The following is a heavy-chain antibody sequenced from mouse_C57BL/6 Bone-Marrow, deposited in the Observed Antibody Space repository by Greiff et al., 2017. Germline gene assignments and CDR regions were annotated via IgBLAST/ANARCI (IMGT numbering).Heavy chain of an antibody. CDR3: ARLITRYFDV. D-gene: IGHD1-2*01. CDR2: IYPGDGDT. V-gene: IGHV1-82*01. J-gene: IGHJ1*03. CDR1: GYAFSSSW. Sequence: QVQLQQSGPELVKPGASVKISCKASGYAFSSSWMNWVKQRPGKGLEWIGRIYPGDGDTNYNGKFKGKATLTADKSSSTAYMQRSSLTSEDSAVYFCARLITRYFDVWGTGTTVTVSS.